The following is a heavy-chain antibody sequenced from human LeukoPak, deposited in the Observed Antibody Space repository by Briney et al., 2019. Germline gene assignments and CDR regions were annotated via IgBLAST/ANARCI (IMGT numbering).Heavy chain of an antibody. D-gene: IGHD6-13*01. CDR1: GFTFSSHE. V-gene: IGHV3-48*03. Sequence: GGSLRLSCAASGFTFSSHEMNWVRQAPGKGLEWVSYISSSGTSIYYADTVKGRFTISRDNAKNSLYLQMNGLRAEDTAFYYCARGPYSSSWSAWFDPWGQGTLVTVSS. CDR2: ISSSGTSI. CDR3: ARGPYSSSWSAWFDP. J-gene: IGHJ5*02.